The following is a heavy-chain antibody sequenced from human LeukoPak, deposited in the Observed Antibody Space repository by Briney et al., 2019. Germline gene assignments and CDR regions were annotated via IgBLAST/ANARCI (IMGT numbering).Heavy chain of an antibody. Sequence: PGGSLRLSCAASGFTFSYAWMSWVRQAPGKGLEWVAFIRYDGSNKYYADSVKGRFTISRDNSKNTLYLQMNSLRAEDTAVYYCAKESYDILTGYPYDAFDIWGQGTMVTVSS. CDR3: AKESYDILTGYPYDAFDI. D-gene: IGHD3-9*01. V-gene: IGHV3-30*02. J-gene: IGHJ3*02. CDR2: IRYDGSNK. CDR1: GFTFSYAW.